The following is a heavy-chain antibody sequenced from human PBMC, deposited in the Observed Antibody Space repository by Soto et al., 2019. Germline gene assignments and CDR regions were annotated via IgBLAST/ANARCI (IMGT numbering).Heavy chain of an antibody. CDR1: GFSVSSYG. CDR3: AKELQRGVASLDY. J-gene: IGHJ4*02. V-gene: IGHV3-30*18. D-gene: IGHD3-10*01. Sequence: QVQLVESGGGVVQPGRSLRLSCAASGFSVSSYGMHWVRQAPGKGLEWVAVISYDGSNKYYADSVEGRFTISRDNSKNTLYLQVNSLRGEDTSVYHCAKELQRGVASLDYWGQGTLVIVSS. CDR2: ISYDGSNK.